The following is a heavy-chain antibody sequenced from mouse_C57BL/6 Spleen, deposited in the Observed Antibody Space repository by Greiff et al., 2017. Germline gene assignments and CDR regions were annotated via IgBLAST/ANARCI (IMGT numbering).Heavy chain of an antibody. CDR1: GYTFTGYW. Sequence: VQLVESGAELMKPGASVKLSCKATGYTFTGYWIEWVKQRPGHGLEWIGEILPGSGSTNYNEKFKGKATFTADTSSNTAYMQLSSLTTEDSAIYYCARSPTTVVALYWYFDVWGTGTTVTVSS. CDR3: ARSPTTVVALYWYFDV. CDR2: ILPGSGST. J-gene: IGHJ1*03. V-gene: IGHV1-9*01. D-gene: IGHD1-1*01.